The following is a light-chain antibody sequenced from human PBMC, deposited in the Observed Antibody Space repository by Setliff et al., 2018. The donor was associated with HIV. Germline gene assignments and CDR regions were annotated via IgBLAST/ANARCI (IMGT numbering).Light chain of an antibody. CDR2: EVS. J-gene: IGLJ1*01. CDR3: SSYTTSITFV. V-gene: IGLV2-18*02. Sequence: QSALTQPPYVSGAPGQSVTISCTGSTSDIGYYNRVSWYQQPPGAAPKLIMYEVSHRPSGVPDRFSGSKSGSTASLTISGLQPEDEADYYCSSYTTSITFVFGTGTKVTVL. CDR1: TSDIGYYNR.